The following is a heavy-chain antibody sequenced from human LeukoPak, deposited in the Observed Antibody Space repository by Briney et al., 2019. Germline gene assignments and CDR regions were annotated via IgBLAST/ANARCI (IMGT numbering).Heavy chain of an antibody. J-gene: IGHJ4*02. CDR3: AVGITILGVAASFDS. CDR2: IGHRGTA. D-gene: IGHD3-3*01. CDR1: GASYNAYY. V-gene: IGHV4-34*01. Sequence: SETLSLTCAVYGASYNAYYWSWIRQPPGKGLEWMGDIGHRGTATYNPSLKSRLTISADASKNQFSLKLNSVTDADTAVYYCAVGITILGVAASFDSWGQGNLVIVSS.